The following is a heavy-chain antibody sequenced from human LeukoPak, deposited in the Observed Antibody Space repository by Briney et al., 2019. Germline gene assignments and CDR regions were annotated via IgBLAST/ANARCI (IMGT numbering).Heavy chain of an antibody. CDR2: IYHRANT. V-gene: IGHV4-59*01. CDR3: SGGRSSRYSDY. Sequence: SETLSLTCIVSGAAMTSYHWNWIRQIPGKRLEWIGYIYHRANTNFITSYSSSLRSRVSMSVDMSKNHFSLKLSSVTAADTAIYYCSGGRSSRYSDYWGQGALVTVFS. J-gene: IGHJ4*02. CDR1: GAAMTSYH. D-gene: IGHD3-9*01.